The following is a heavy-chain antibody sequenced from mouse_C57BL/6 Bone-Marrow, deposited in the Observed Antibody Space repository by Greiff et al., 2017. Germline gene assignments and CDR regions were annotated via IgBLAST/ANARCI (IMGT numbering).Heavy chain of an antibody. J-gene: IGHJ1*03. Sequence: EVQGVESGAELVRPGASVKLSCTASGFNIKDDYMHWVKQRPEQGLEWIGWIDPENGDTEYASKFQGKATITADTSSNTAYLQLSSLTSEDTAVYYWTPNWDWYFDVWGTGTTVTVSS. V-gene: IGHV14-4*01. D-gene: IGHD4-1*01. CDR2: IDPENGDT. CDR3: TPNWDWYFDV. CDR1: GFNIKDDY.